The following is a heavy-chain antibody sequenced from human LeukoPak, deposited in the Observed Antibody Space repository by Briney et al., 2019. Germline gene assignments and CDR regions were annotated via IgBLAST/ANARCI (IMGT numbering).Heavy chain of an antibody. V-gene: IGHV3-23*01. J-gene: IGHJ5*02. D-gene: IGHD6-19*01. CDR1: GFNFSSYA. CDR2: ISGSGGST. CDR3: AKASGYSSGWYWFDP. Sequence: PGGSLRLSCAASGFNFSSYAMSWVRQAPGKGLEWVSAISGSGGSTYCADSVKGRFTISRDNSKNTLYLQMNSLRAEDTAVYYCAKASGYSSGWYWFDPWGQGTLVTVSS.